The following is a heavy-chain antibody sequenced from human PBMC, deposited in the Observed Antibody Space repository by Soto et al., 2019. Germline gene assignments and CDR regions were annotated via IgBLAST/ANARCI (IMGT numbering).Heavy chain of an antibody. D-gene: IGHD3-3*01. CDR2: ISAYNGNT. CDR1: GYTFTSYG. Sequence: GASVKVSCKASGYTFTSYGISWVRQAPGQGLEWMGWISAYNGNTNYAQKLQGRVTMTTDTSTSTAYMELRSLRSDDTAVYYCARAQPIYDFWSGAIIYYYYYYMDVWGKGTTVTVSS. J-gene: IGHJ6*03. V-gene: IGHV1-18*01. CDR3: ARAQPIYDFWSGAIIYYYYYYMDV.